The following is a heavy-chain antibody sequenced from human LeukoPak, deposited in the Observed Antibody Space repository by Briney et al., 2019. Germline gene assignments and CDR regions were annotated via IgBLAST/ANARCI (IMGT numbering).Heavy chain of an antibody. CDR1: GGSFSGYY. V-gene: IGHV4-34*01. D-gene: IGHD3-10*02. J-gene: IGHJ4*02. CDR2: INHSGCT. Sequence: SETLSLTCAVYGGSFSGYYWSWIRQPPGKGLEWIGEINHSGCTNYNPSLKSRVTISVDTSKNQFSLKLSSVTAADTAVYYCARGRNYYVLDYWGQGTLVTVSS. CDR3: ARGRNYYVLDY.